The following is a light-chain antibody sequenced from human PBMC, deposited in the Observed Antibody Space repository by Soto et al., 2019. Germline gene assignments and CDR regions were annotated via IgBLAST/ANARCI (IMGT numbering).Light chain of an antibody. V-gene: IGKV2-30*01. CDR3: LQYNHSPHT. Sequence: DVVMTQSPLSLPVTLGQPASISCRSSQALVYRNGNTFLDWFFQRPGQSPTRLIYKVSNRDSGVPDRFSGSGSATDFTLHISRVEAEDVGVYYCLQYNHSPHTVGQGTQLDIK. CDR1: QALVYRNGNTF. CDR2: KVS. J-gene: IGKJ2*01.